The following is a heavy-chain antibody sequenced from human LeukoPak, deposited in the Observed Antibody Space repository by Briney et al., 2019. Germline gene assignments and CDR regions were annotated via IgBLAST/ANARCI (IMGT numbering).Heavy chain of an antibody. CDR1: GGSFSGYY. V-gene: IGHV4-34*01. D-gene: IGHD3-10*01. CDR3: ARHRRYYYGSGSPRGGWFDP. CDR2: INHSGST. Sequence: PSETLSLTCAVYGGSFSGYYWSWIRQPPGKGLEWIGEINHSGSTNYNPSLKSRVTISVDTSKNQFSLKLSSVTAADTAVYYCARHRRYYYGSGSPRGGWFDPWGQGTLVTVSS. J-gene: IGHJ5*02.